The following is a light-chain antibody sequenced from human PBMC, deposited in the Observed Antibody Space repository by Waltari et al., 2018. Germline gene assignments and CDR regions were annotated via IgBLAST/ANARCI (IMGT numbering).Light chain of an antibody. CDR3: QTGGHGTWV. Sequence: QLVLTQSPSASASLGASVKLTCTLSSGHSSNVIAWLQQQPEKGPRYLMKVNSDGSHSKGDEIPDRFSGSSSVTERYLTISRLQSEDEADYYCQTGGHGTWVFGGGTKLTVL. CDR2: VNSDGSH. CDR1: SGHSSNV. J-gene: IGLJ3*02. V-gene: IGLV4-69*01.